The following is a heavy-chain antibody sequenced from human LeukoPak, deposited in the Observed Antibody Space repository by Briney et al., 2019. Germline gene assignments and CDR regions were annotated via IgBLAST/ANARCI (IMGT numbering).Heavy chain of an antibody. CDR3: TTDWVCGTAMVLPLDY. V-gene: IGHV3-15*01. CDR2: IKSKTDGGTT. D-gene: IGHD5-18*01. CDR1: GFTFSNAW. J-gene: IGHJ4*02. Sequence: GGSLRLSCAASGFTFSNAWMSWVRQAPGKGLEWVGRIKSKTDGGTTDYAAPVKGRFTISRDDSKNTLYLQMNSLKTEDTAVYYCTTDWVCGTAMVLPLDYWGQGTLVTVSS.